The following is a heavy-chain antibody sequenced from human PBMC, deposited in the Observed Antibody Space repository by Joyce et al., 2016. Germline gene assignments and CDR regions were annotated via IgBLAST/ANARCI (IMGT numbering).Heavy chain of an antibody. CDR1: GFASFTDYY. CDR2: IGSSESHI. V-gene: IGHV3-11*04. CDR3: ARDRVQWSYGAVSNHFYMDV. D-gene: IGHD3-16*01. Sequence: QVQLVESGGGVAKPGGSLRLSCLASGFASFTDYYMSWIRQAPGKGLECVACIGSSESHIYYADAVKGRFTISRDNSKNSLFLQMHNLRVEDSAVYYCARDRVQWSYGAVSNHFYMDVWGKGTTVAVSS. J-gene: IGHJ6*03.